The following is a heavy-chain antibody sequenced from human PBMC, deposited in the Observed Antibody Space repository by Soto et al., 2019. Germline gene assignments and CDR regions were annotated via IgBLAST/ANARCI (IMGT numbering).Heavy chain of an antibody. CDR2: ISYDGSNK. V-gene: IGHV3-30-3*01. CDR1: GFTFSSYA. J-gene: IGHJ6*02. Sequence: GGSLRLSCAASGFTFSSYAMHWVRQAPGKGLEWVAVISYDGSNKYYADSVKGRFTISRDNSKNTLYLQMNSLRAEDTAVYYCASGNYYYGMDVWGQGTTVTVSS. CDR3: ASGNYYYGMDV.